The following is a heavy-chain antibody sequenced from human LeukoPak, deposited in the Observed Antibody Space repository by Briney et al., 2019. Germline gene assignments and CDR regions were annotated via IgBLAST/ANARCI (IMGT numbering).Heavy chain of an antibody. D-gene: IGHD2-15*01. Sequence: SQTLSLTCTVSGGSISSGSYYWSWIRQPAGKGLEWIGRIYTSGSTDYNPSLKSRVTISVDTSKNQFSLKLSSVTAADTAVYYCARDRSGHVYWYFDLWGRGTLVTVSS. CDR3: ARDRSGHVYWYFDL. V-gene: IGHV4-61*02. J-gene: IGHJ2*01. CDR1: GGSISSGSYY. CDR2: IYTSGST.